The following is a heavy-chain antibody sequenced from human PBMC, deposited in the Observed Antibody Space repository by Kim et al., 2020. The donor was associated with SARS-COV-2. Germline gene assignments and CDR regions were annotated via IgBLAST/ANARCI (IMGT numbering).Heavy chain of an antibody. D-gene: IGHD4-4*01. CDR3: ARPYSNYAYYYGMDV. CDR2: IIPIFGTA. CDR1: GGTFSSYA. Sequence: SVKVSCKASGGTFSSYAISWVRQAPGQGLEWMGGIIPIFGTANYAQKFQGRVTITADESTSTAYMELSSLRSEDTAVYYCARPYSNYAYYYGMDVWGQGTTVTVSS. V-gene: IGHV1-69*13. J-gene: IGHJ6*02.